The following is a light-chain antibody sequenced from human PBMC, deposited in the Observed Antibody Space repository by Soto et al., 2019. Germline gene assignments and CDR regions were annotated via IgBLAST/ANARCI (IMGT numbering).Light chain of an antibody. CDR1: QSISNR. CDR2: DAS. J-gene: IGKJ1*01. CDR3: QHYGGMWA. Sequence: DIQMTQSPSTLSASVGDRVTITCRASQSISNRLAWYQQKPGKAPKVVIYDASSLESEVPSRFSGSGSGTEFILTINSLQPDDFATYCCQHYGGMWAFGQGTKVEIK. V-gene: IGKV1-5*01.